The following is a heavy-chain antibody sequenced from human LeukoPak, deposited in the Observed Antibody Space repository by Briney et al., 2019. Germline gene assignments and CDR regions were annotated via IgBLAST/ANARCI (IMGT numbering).Heavy chain of an antibody. CDR1: GGSISSGSYY. V-gene: IGHV4-61*01. CDR2: IYHSGST. CDR3: ARDGYSGNDGL. Sequence: SETLSLTCTVSGGSISSGSYYWSWIRQPPGKGLEWIGYIYHSGSTKYNPSLKSRVTISVDTSKNQFSLKLSSVTAADTAVYYCARDGYSGNDGLWGQGTLVTVSS. J-gene: IGHJ4*02. D-gene: IGHD5-12*01.